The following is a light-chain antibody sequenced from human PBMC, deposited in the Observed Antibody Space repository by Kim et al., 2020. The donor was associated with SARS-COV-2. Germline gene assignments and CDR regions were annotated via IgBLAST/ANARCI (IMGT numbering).Light chain of an antibody. J-gene: IGKJ4*01. CDR2: GAS. V-gene: IGKV3-15*01. CDR1: QSVGSS. Sequence: IVMTQSPATLSVSPGDRPTLSCRASQSVGSSLAWYQQNPGQAPRLLIHGASTRATGVPARFSGSGSETEFTLTISSLQSEDFAVYYCQQYTIWPLTFGGGTKVDIK. CDR3: QQYTIWPLT.